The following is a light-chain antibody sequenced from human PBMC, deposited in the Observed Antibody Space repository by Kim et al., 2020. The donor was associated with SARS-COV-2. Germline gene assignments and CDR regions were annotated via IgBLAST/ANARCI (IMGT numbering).Light chain of an antibody. CDR2: GKN. CDR3: NSRDSSGNHHWV. CDR1: SLRSYY. V-gene: IGLV3-19*01. Sequence: LGQTVRITCQGDSLRSYYASWYQQKPVQAPVLVIYGKNNRPSGIPDRFSGSSSGNTASLTITGAQAEDEADYYCNSRDSSGNHHWVFGGGTQLTVL. J-gene: IGLJ3*02.